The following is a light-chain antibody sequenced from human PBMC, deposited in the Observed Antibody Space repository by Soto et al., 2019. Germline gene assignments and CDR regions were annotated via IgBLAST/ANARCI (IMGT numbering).Light chain of an antibody. CDR3: HQSYNTPRT. CDR1: QSVATY. Sequence: DIQMTQSPSSLSAFVGDRVTISCRASQSVATYLNWYQQKPGKAPKLLIYAASSLQSGVPSRFSGRGSGTDFTLTISSLQPEDFATYYCHQSYNTPRTFGQGTEVEI. CDR2: AAS. J-gene: IGKJ1*01. V-gene: IGKV1-39*01.